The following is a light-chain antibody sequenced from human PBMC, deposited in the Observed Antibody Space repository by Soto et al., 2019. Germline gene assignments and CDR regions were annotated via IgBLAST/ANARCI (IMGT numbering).Light chain of an antibody. Sequence: QSALTQPASVSGSPGQSITISCTGTGSDVGGYNYVSWYQQHPGKAPKAMIYDVSNRPSGVSNRFSGSKHGNTASLTISGCQANDEADDYFLSYTSASTPVVFGGGTKVTVL. J-gene: IGLJ2*01. CDR3: LSYTSASTPVV. V-gene: IGLV2-14*01. CDR2: DVS. CDR1: GSDVGGYNY.